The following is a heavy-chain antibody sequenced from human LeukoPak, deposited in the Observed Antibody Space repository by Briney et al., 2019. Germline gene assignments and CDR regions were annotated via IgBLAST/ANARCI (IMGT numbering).Heavy chain of an antibody. D-gene: IGHD1-26*01. CDR1: GFSFITNG. J-gene: IGHJ4*02. Sequence: GGSLRLSCAASGFSFITNGIHWVRQAPGKGLEWVAFIPYDGSKKYYTDSVKGRFTISRDNSKNTMYLQMNSLRPEDTAVYYCAKDGSGGGTFPYYLDNWGRGTLVTVSS. CDR3: AKDGSGGGTFPYYLDN. CDR2: IPYDGSKK. V-gene: IGHV3-30*02.